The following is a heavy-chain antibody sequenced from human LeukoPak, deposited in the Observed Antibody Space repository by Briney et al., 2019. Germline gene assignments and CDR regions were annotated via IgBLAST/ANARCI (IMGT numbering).Heavy chain of an antibody. CDR1: GYTFTGYY. CDR2: INPSGGST. J-gene: IGHJ5*02. CDR3: ARDPNDSSGYYYDVWFDP. D-gene: IGHD3-22*01. Sequence: ASVKVSCKASGYTFTGYYMHWVRQAPGQGLEWMGIINPSGGSTSYAQKFQGRVTMTRDMSTSTVYMELSSLRSEDTAVYYCARDPNDSSGYYYDVWFDPWGQGTLVTVSS. V-gene: IGHV1-46*01.